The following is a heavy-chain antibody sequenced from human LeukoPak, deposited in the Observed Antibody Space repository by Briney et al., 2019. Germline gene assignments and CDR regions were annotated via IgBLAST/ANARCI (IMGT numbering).Heavy chain of an antibody. Sequence: PSETLSLTCTVSGGSISSYYWSWIRQPPGKGLEWIGYIYYSGSTNYNPSLKSRVTISVDTSKNQFSLKLSSVTAADTAVYYCARGGGTTFYYYYYMDVWGKGTTVTISS. V-gene: IGHV4-59*01. CDR3: ARGGGTTFYYYYYMDV. D-gene: IGHD1-1*01. CDR2: IYYSGST. CDR1: GGSISSYY. J-gene: IGHJ6*03.